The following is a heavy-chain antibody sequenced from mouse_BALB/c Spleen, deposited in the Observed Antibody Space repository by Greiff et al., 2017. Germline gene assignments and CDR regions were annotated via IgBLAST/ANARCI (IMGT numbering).Heavy chain of an antibody. CDR2: IWAGGST. V-gene: IGHV2-9*02. CDR1: GFSLTSYG. D-gene: IGHD1-1*01. CDR3: ARGDYGSRGFDY. Sequence: QVTLKVSGPGLVAPSQSLSITCTVSGFSLTSYGVHWVRQPPGKGLEWLGVIWAGGSTNYNSALMSRLSISKDNSKSQVFLKMNSLQTDDTAMYYCARGDYGSRGFDYWGQGTTLTVSS. J-gene: IGHJ2*01.